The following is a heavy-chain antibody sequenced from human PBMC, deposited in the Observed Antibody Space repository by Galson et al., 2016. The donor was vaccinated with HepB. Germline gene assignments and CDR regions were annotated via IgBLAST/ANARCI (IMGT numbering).Heavy chain of an antibody. Sequence: SETLSLTCIVSGGSIXXXYWXXXRXXXRKXXXYLXXXHXNDSTNYNPSLQNRGTISLATSKKQLSLNLTSVTAADTAVYYRARMVVGHNWNGEPFFYGMDVWGHGTTVTVSS. CDR1: GGSIXXXY. CDR3: ARMVVGHNWNGEPFFYGMDV. V-gene: IGHV4-59*01. CDR2: XHXNDST. D-gene: IGHD1-20*01. J-gene: IGHJ6*01.